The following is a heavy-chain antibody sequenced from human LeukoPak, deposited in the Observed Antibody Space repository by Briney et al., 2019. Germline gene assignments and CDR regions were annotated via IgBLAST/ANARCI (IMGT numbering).Heavy chain of an antibody. J-gene: IGHJ4*02. D-gene: IGHD6-19*01. CDR1: GFAFSNHA. CDR3: AKDRVEGKKWLAQFDY. V-gene: IGHV3-30*18. Sequence: GRSLRFSCTASGFAFSNHAMHWVRQAPGKGLEWVAVISYDGRNTYYADSVKGQFTISRDNSKNTLYLQMNSLRAEDTAVYHCAKDRVEGKKWLAQFDYWGQGTLVTVSS. CDR2: ISYDGRNT.